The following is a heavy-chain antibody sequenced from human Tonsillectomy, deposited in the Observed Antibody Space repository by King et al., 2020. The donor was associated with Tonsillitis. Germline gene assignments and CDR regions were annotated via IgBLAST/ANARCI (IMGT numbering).Heavy chain of an antibody. CDR1: GFTFSSYA. J-gene: IGHJ4*02. Sequence: VQLVQSGGGVVQPGRSLRLSCAASGFTFSSYAMHWVRQAPGKGLEWVAVISYDGSNKYYADSVKGRFTISRDNSKNTLYLQMNSLRAEDTAVYYCARGYSSGWYLTVPFDYWGQGTLVTVSS. CDR3: ARGYSSGWYLTVPFDY. V-gene: IGHV3-30-3*01. CDR2: ISYDGSNK. D-gene: IGHD6-19*01.